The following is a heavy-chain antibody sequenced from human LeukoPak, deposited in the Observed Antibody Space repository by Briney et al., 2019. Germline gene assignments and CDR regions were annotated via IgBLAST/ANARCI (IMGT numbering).Heavy chain of an antibody. CDR1: GGSISSGGYY. V-gene: IGHV4-31*03. CDR3: GRDSSDGPTFEI. Sequence: SETLSLTCTVSGGSISSGGYYWSWIRQHPGKGLEWIGYIYYSGSTYYNPSLKSRVTISVDTSKNQFSLKLSSVTAADTAVYYCGRDSSDGPTFEIWGQGTMVTVSS. CDR2: IYYSGST. J-gene: IGHJ3*02.